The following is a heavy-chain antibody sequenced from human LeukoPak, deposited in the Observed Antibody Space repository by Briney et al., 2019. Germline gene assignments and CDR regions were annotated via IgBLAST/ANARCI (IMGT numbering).Heavy chain of an antibody. J-gene: IGHJ6*01. CDR2: IINSGDT. Sequence: GGSLRLSCAASGFTFSNFAMSWVRRTPGKGLEWVSGIINSGDTLYGDSVKGRFTISRDNSKNTLYLEMNGLRAEDTAIYYCAKMKGHPLPKYYMDVWGQGTTVTVSS. CDR1: GFTFSNFA. D-gene: IGHD1-26*01. CDR3: AKMKGHPLPKYYMDV. V-gene: IGHV3-23*01.